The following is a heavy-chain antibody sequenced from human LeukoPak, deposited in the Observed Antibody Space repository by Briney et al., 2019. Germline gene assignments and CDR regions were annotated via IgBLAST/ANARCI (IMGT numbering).Heavy chain of an antibody. J-gene: IGHJ6*02. Sequence: ASVKVSCKASGYTFTGYYMHWVRQAPGQGLEWMGWINPNSGGTNYAQKFQGRVTMTRDTSISTAYMELSRLRSDDTAVYYCARGFGELLYDYYYYYGMDVWGQGTTVTVSS. D-gene: IGHD3-10*01. V-gene: IGHV1-2*02. CDR1: GYTFTGYY. CDR2: INPNSGGT. CDR3: ARGFGELLYDYYYYYGMDV.